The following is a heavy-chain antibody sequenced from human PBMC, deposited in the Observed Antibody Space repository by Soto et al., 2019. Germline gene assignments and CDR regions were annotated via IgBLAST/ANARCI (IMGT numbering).Heavy chain of an antibody. CDR2: INPSGGST. J-gene: IGHJ4*02. V-gene: IGHV1-46*01. Sequence: GASVKVSCKASGYTFTSYYMHWVRQAPGQGLEWMGIINPSGGSTSYAQRFQGRVTMTRDTSTSTVYMELSSLRSEDTAVYYGARVGPIQLWDYWGQGTLVTVSS. D-gene: IGHD5-18*01. CDR3: ARVGPIQLWDY. CDR1: GYTFTSYY.